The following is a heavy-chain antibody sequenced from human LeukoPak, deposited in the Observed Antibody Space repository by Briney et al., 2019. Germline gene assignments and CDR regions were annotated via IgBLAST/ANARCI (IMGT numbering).Heavy chain of an antibody. D-gene: IGHD1-26*01. J-gene: IGHJ4*02. CDR2: IYYSGST. Sequence: SETLSLTCTVSGGSIRSSSYYWGWIRQPPGKGLEWIGTIYYSGSTYYNPSLKSRVTISVDTSNNQFSLKLSSVTAADTAVYYCARPNTGGIYSYFDYWGQGTLVTVSS. CDR1: GGSIRSSSYY. CDR3: ARPNTGGIYSYFDY. V-gene: IGHV4-39*01.